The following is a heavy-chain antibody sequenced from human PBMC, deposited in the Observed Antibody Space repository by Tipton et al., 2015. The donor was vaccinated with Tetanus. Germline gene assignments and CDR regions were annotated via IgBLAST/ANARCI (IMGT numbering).Heavy chain of an antibody. CDR3: ARDHGITWGGMGYYYGMDV. CDR2: IYYSGST. Sequence: TLSLTCGVSGGSINSTDYYWSWIRQPPGKGLESIGYIYYSGSTYYNPSLKSRVTISVDTSKNQFSLRLSSVTAADTAVYYCARDHGITWGGMGYYYGMDVWGQGTTVTASS. J-gene: IGHJ6*02. D-gene: IGHD3-16*01. CDR1: GGSINSTDYY. V-gene: IGHV4-30-4*01.